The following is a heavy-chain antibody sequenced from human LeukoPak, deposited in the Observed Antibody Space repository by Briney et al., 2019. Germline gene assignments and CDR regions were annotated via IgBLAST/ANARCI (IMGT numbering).Heavy chain of an antibody. CDR2: ISWNSGSI. Sequence: GRSLRLSCAASGFIFSNHAMHWVRHAPGKGLEWVSGISWNSGSIAYVDSVKGRFTISRDNAKNTLYLQMNSLRAEDTAVYYCARGGDYDYVWGSYRYGYYGMDVWGQGTTVTVSS. CDR1: GFIFSNHA. J-gene: IGHJ6*02. CDR3: ARGGDYDYVWGSYRYGYYGMDV. D-gene: IGHD3-16*02. V-gene: IGHV3-9*01.